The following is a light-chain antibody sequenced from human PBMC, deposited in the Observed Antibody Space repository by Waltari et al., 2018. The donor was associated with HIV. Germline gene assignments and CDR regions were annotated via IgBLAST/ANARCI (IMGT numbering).Light chain of an antibody. CDR3: STWDGSLGAYV. CDR2: PNV. J-gene: IGLJ2*01. Sequence: QSVLTQPPSTSGTPGPRVTISCSGGSSDIGSNYVYWYQLVPGTTANLLIYPNVHRPSGVPDRFSGSKSGASASLAASGVRPDDEAEYFCSTWDGSLGAYVFGGGTKLTVL. V-gene: IGLV1-47*01. CDR1: SSDIGSNY.